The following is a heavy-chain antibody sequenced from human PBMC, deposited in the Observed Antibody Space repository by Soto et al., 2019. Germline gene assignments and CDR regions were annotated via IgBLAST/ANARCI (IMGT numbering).Heavy chain of an antibody. CDR2: IRSKAYGGTT. D-gene: IGHD3-3*01. CDR1: GFTFGDYA. Sequence: PGGSLRLSCTASGFTFGDYAMSWVRQAPGKGLERVGFIRSKAYGGTTEYAASVKGRFTISRDDSKSIAYLQMNSLKTEDTAVYYCTRARLWFFWSGYYSSDYYYGMDVWGQGTTVTVSS. CDR3: TRARLWFFWSGYYSSDYYYGMDV. V-gene: IGHV3-49*04. J-gene: IGHJ6*02.